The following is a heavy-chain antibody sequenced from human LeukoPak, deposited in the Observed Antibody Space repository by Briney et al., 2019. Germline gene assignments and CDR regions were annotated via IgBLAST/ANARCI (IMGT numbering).Heavy chain of an antibody. Sequence: GGSLRLSCAASGFTFNRNAISWVRQAPGKGLEWVSTIGGSGDKTFYADSVKGRFTISRDNSKNIVHLQMNSLTGEDTALYYCVRRGDASSGWGDHDFWGQGALVTVSS. V-gene: IGHV3-23*01. D-gene: IGHD6-19*01. J-gene: IGHJ4*02. CDR3: VRRGDASSGWGDHDF. CDR2: IGGSGDKT. CDR1: GFTFNRNA.